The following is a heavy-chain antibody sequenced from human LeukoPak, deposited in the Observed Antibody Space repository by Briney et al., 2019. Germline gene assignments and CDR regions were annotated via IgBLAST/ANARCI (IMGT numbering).Heavy chain of an antibody. CDR1: GFTFSNAW. D-gene: IGHD3-3*01. CDR3: AKEPGTYYDFWSGSPVFGY. Sequence: SGGSLRLSCAASGFTFSNAWMTWVRQAPGKGLEWVAFIRYDGSNKYYADSVKGRFTISRDNSKNTLYLQMNSLRAEDTAVYYCAKEPGTYYDFWSGSPVFGYWGQGTLVTVSS. V-gene: IGHV3-30*02. CDR2: IRYDGSNK. J-gene: IGHJ4*02.